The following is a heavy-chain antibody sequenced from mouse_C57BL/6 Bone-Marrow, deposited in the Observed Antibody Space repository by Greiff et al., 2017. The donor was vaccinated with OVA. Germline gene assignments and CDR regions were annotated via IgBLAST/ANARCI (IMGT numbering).Heavy chain of an antibody. D-gene: IGHD4-1*01. V-gene: IGHV1-76*01. J-gene: IGHJ3*01. CDR3: ARGTNWDWFAY. Sequence: VQLQQSGAELVRPGASVKLSCKASGYTFTDYYINWVKQRPGQGLEWIARIYPGSGNTYYNEKFKGKATLTAEKSSSTAYMQLSSLTSGDSAVYFCARGTNWDWFAYWGQGTLVTVSA. CDR1: GYTFTDYY. CDR2: IYPGSGNT.